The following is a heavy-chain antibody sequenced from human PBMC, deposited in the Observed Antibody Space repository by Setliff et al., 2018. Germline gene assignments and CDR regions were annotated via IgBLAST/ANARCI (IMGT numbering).Heavy chain of an antibody. CDR1: GFAFSTYG. Sequence: LRLSCVASGFAFSTYGMHWVRQAPGRGLEWVASIRYDGSYKQYDDSVKGRFTISRDNSENTLDLQMNSLRVEDTALYYCAKVKKQLIRGSGFDLWGQGTLVTVSS. CDR3: AKVKKQLIRGSGFDL. J-gene: IGHJ4*02. CDR2: IRYDGSYK. D-gene: IGHD1-1*01. V-gene: IGHV3-30*02.